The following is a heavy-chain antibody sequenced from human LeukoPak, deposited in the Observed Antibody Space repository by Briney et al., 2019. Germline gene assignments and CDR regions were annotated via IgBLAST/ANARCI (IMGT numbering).Heavy chain of an antibody. V-gene: IGHV4-34*01. CDR3: ARDRFDDSNGYHYHYYYMDV. J-gene: IGHJ6*03. Sequence: SETLSLTCAVYGGSFSGYYWSWIRQPPGKGLEWIGEINHSGSTNYNPSLKSRVTISVDTSKNQFSLKLSSVTAADTAVYYCARDRFDDSNGYHYHYYYMDVWGKGTTVTVSS. D-gene: IGHD3-22*01. CDR1: GGSFSGYY. CDR2: INHSGST.